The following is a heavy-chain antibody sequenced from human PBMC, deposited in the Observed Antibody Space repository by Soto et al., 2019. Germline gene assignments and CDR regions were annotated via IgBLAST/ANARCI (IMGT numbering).Heavy chain of an antibody. V-gene: IGHV1-2*06. CDR1: GYTFIGYY. CDR3: GRDGVGATPLGWFDP. CDR2: INPRSGDT. Sequence: QVQLVQSGAEVKKPGASVKVSCKASGYTFIGYYIHWVRQAPGQGLEWMGRINPRSGDTTYAQKFQGRLTMTRDTSFSTAYMELSSLRSDDTAVYYCGRDGVGATPLGWFDPWGQGSLVTVSS. J-gene: IGHJ5*02. D-gene: IGHD1-26*01.